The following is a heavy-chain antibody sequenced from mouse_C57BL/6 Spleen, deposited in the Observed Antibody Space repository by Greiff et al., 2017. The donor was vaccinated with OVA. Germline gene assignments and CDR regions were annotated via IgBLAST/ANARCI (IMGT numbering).Heavy chain of an antibody. CDR2: ISYDGSN. CDR1: GYSLTSGYF. J-gene: IGHJ1*03. V-gene: IGHV3-6*01. D-gene: IGHD1-1*01. CDR3: ARNYYGSSYVGFWYFDV. Sequence: EVKLVESGPGLVKPSQSLSLTCSVTGYSLTSGYFWNWIRQFPGNQLEWLVYISYDGSNNHNPSPKNRISITRDTSKNQFFLKLNSVTTEDTATYYCARNYYGSSYVGFWYFDVWGTGTTVTVSS.